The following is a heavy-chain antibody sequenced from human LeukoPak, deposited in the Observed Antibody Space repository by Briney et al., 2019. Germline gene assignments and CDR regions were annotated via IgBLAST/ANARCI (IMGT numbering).Heavy chain of an antibody. CDR3: ARAPSKQLWLRDYYFDY. V-gene: IGHV3-74*01. CDR2: INSDGSST. CDR1: GFTFSSYW. J-gene: IGHJ4*02. Sequence: GGSLRLSCAASGFTFSSYWMHWVRQAPGKGLVWVSRINSDGSSTSYADSVKGRFTISRDNAKNTLYLQMNSLRAEDTAVYYCARAPSKQLWLRDYYFDYWGQGTLVTVSS. D-gene: IGHD5-18*01.